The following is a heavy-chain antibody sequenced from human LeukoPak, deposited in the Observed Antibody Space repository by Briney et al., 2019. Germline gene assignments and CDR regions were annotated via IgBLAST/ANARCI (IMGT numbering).Heavy chain of an antibody. D-gene: IGHD1-26*01. J-gene: IGHJ4*02. CDR1: GFTFSSYA. V-gene: IGHV3-64*01. CDR2: MSSNGGTT. CDR3: ARVGDVGPFDY. Sequence: GGSPRLSCAAPGFTFSSYAMHWVRPAPGKGLEYVSAMSSNGGTTDYANSVKGRFTISRDNSKNTLYLQMGSLRAEDMAVYYCARVGDVGPFDYWGQGTLVTVSS.